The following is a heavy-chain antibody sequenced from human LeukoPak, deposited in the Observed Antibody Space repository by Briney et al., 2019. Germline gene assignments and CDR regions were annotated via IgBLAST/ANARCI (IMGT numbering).Heavy chain of an antibody. D-gene: IGHD3-22*01. V-gene: IGHV4-4*09. CDR3: ARLGGNYYYDSSGYSTPLDY. J-gene: IGHJ4*02. Sequence: PSETLSLTCTVSGGSISSYYWSWIRQPPGKGLEWIGYIYTSGSTNYSPSLKSRVTISVDTSKNQFSLKLSSVTAADTAVYYCARLGGNYYYDSSGYSTPLDYWGQGTLVTVSS. CDR2: IYTSGST. CDR1: GGSISSYY.